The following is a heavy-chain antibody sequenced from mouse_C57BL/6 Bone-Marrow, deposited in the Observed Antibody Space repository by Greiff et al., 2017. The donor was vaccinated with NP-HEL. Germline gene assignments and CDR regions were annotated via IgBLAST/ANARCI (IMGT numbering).Heavy chain of an antibody. D-gene: IGHD1-1*01. J-gene: IGHJ4*01. CDR2: IYPRSGNT. Sequence: VKVVESGAELARPGASVKLSCKASGYTFTSYGISWVKQRTGQGLEWIGEIYPRSGNTYYNEKFKGKATLTADKSSSTAYMELRSLTSEDSAVYFCARGYYGSNYYAMDYWGQGTSVTVSS. CDR1: GYTFTSYG. V-gene: IGHV1-81*01. CDR3: ARGYYGSNYYAMDY.